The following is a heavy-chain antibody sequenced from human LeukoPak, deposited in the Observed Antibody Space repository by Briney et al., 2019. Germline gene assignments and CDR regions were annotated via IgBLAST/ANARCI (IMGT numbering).Heavy chain of an antibody. CDR1: GYTFTGYY. CDR2: INPNSGGT. D-gene: IGHD6-19*01. CDR3: ARLPPSSGWYYFDY. J-gene: IGHJ4*02. V-gene: IGHV1-2*02. Sequence: ASVKVSCKASGYTFTGYYMHWVRQAPGQGLKWMGWINPNSGGTNYAQKFQGRVTMTRDTSISTAYMELSRLRSDDTAVYYCARLPPSSGWYYFDYWGQGTLVTVSS.